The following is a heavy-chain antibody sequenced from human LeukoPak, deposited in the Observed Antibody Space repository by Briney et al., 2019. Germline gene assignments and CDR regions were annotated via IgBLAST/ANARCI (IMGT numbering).Heavy chain of an antibody. Sequence: RSGGSLRLSCAASGFTFSSYSMNWVRQAPGKGLEWVSSISSSSSYIYYADSVKGRFTISRDNAKNSLYLQMNSLRAEDTAVYYCASGSYYVDAFDIWGQGTMVTVSS. J-gene: IGHJ3*02. D-gene: IGHD1-26*01. CDR1: GFTFSSYS. V-gene: IGHV3-21*01. CDR2: ISSSSSYI. CDR3: ASGSYYVDAFDI.